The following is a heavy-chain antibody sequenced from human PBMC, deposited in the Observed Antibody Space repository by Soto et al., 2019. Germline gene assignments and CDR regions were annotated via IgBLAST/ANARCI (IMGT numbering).Heavy chain of an antibody. CDR1: AYTVTKYG. Sequence: VSLKVYCKTSAYTVTKYGISGVRKATGQGLEWMGWISAYNGNINYAQKFRGRVTMTTDTSMSSAYLEVRSLRSDDTAVYYCARSGSSWNLREFDSWGQGPLVTVSS. CDR3: ARSGSSWNLREFDS. J-gene: IGHJ4*02. V-gene: IGHV1-18*01. CDR2: ISAYNGNI. D-gene: IGHD6-13*01.